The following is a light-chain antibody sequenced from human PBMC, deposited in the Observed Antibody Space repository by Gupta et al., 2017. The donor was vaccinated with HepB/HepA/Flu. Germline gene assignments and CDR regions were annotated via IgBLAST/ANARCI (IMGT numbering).Light chain of an antibody. CDR1: SSNIGSNS. CDR3: AAWDDRVNGVV. CDR2: NDN. Sequence: QSVLTQPPSASGTPGRRVTISCSGSSSNIGSNSVTWYQQVPGTAPNLLIYNDNQRPSGLPDRFSGSKSGTSASLAISGLQPEDEADYYCAAWDDRVNGVVFGGGTKLTVL. J-gene: IGLJ2*01. V-gene: IGLV1-44*01.